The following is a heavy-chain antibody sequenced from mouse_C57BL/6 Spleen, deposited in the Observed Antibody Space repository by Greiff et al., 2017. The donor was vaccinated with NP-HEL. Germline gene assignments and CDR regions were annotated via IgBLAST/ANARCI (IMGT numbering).Heavy chain of an antibody. CDR2: ISYDGSN. D-gene: IGHD1-1*01. Sequence: VQLKESGPGLVKPSQSLSLTCSVTGYSITSGYYWNWIRQFPGNKLEWMGYISYDGSNNYNPSLKNRISITRDTSKNQFFLKLNSVTTEDTATYYCARDYYGPLAYWGQGTLVTVSA. J-gene: IGHJ3*01. CDR1: GYSITSGYY. V-gene: IGHV3-6*01. CDR3: ARDYYGPLAY.